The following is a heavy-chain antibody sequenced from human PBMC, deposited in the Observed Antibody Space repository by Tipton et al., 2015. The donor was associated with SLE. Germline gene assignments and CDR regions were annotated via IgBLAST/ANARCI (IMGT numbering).Heavy chain of an antibody. Sequence: TLSLTCSVAGLSMTTRPWWTWVRQPPRKGLEWVGEVHHTGGNNYNPSLKSRVTMSVDKSKNQFSLKLSSVTAADTAVYYCARVAQGTLTVYSIDYWGQGTLVTVSS. CDR3: ARVAQGTLTVYSIDY. D-gene: IGHD2-15*01. CDR2: VHHTGGN. V-gene: IGHV4-4*02. CDR1: GLSMTTRPW. J-gene: IGHJ4*02.